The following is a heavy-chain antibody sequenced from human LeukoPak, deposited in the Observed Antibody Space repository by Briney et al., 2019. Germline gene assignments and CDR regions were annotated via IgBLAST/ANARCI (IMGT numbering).Heavy chain of an antibody. Sequence: SETLFLTCSVSGGSISSYYWSWIRQSPGKGLEWIGYIYYTGATYYNPSLESRVTVSIDTSKRQLSLELKSVTAADSAVYFCARDRRESSKPNDAFDIWGQGTMVTVSA. CDR2: IYYTGAT. J-gene: IGHJ3*02. V-gene: IGHV4-59*01. CDR1: GGSISSYY. CDR3: ARDRRESSKPNDAFDI. D-gene: IGHD4-11*01.